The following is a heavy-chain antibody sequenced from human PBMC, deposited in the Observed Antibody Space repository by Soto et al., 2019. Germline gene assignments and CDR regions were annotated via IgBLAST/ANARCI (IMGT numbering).Heavy chain of an antibody. J-gene: IGHJ6*02. D-gene: IGHD5-12*01. CDR2: IIPIFGTA. CDR3: ARPRDGYNPGYYGMDV. Sequence: SVKVSCKASGGTFSSYAISWVRQAPGQGLEWMGGIIPIFGTANYAQKFQGRVTITADESTSTAYMELSSLRSEDTAVYYCARPRDGYNPGYYGMDVWGQGTTVTVSS. CDR1: GGTFSSYA. V-gene: IGHV1-69*13.